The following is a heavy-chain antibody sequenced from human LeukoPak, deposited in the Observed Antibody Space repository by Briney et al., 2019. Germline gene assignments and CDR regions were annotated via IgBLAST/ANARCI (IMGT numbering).Heavy chain of an antibody. CDR1: GYTFTDYY. V-gene: IGHV1-2*02. CDR3: ARDGDGRINFDY. J-gene: IGHJ4*02. Sequence: ASVKVSCKASGYTFTDYYIHWVRQAPGQGLEWRAWINPHSGDANYAPKFQGRSTLTRDTSVRIEYMEVSSLTYEDTAVYYCARDGDGRINFDYWGQGTLVTVSS. CDR2: INPHSGDA. D-gene: IGHD5-24*01.